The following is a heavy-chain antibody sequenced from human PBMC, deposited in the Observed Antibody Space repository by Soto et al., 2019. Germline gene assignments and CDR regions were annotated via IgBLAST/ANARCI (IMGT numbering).Heavy chain of an antibody. D-gene: IGHD1-26*01. CDR3: ANSRWELLGGYYDYYGMDV. J-gene: IGHJ6*02. V-gene: IGHV1-69*06. Sequence: QVQLVQSGAEVKKPGSSVKVSCKASGGTFSSYAISWVRQAPGQGLEWMGGIIPIFGTANSAQKFQGRVTITADKSTSTAYIELSSLRSDDTAVYYCANSRWELLGGYYDYYGMDVWGQGTTVTFAS. CDR1: GGTFSSYA. CDR2: IIPIFGTA.